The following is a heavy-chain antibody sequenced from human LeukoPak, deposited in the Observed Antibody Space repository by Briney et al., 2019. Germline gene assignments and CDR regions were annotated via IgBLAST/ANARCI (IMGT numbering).Heavy chain of an antibody. CDR2: IIPIFGTA. CDR1: GGTFSSYA. D-gene: IGHD5-24*01. Sequence: SVRVSCKASGGTFSSYAISWVRQAPGQGLEWMGGIIPIFGTANYAQKFQGRVTITADESTSTAYMELSSLRSEDTAVYYCARECGRDGYNYWFDPWGQGTLVTVSS. J-gene: IGHJ5*02. V-gene: IGHV1-69*01. CDR3: ARECGRDGYNYWFDP.